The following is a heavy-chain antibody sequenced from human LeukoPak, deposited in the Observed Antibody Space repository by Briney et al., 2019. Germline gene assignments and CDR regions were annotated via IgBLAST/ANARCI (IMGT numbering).Heavy chain of an antibody. D-gene: IGHD2-15*01. Sequence: GGSLRLSYAASGFTFDDYAMHWVRQAPGKGLEWVSGINSDGSDTSYADSVKGRFTISRDNAKNTLYMQMNSLRAEDTAVYYCASSRSSLLWGQGTLVTVSS. CDR1: GFTFDDYA. CDR2: INSDGSDT. V-gene: IGHV3-74*01. CDR3: ASSRSSLL. J-gene: IGHJ4*02.